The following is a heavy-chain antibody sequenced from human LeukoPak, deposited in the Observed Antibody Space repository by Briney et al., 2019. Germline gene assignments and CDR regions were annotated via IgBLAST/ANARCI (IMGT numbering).Heavy chain of an antibody. J-gene: IGHJ4*02. Sequence: PGGSLRLSCAASGFTFSSYEMNWVRQAPGKGLEWVSYISSSGSTIYYADSVKGRFTISRDNAKNSLYLQMNSLRAEDTAVYYCARGERYGAFYWGQGTLVTVSS. CDR2: ISSSGSTI. V-gene: IGHV3-48*03. CDR1: GFTFSSYE. D-gene: IGHD5-18*01. CDR3: ARGERYGAFY.